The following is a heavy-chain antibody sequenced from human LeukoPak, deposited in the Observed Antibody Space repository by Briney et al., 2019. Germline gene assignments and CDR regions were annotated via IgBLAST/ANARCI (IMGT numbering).Heavy chain of an antibody. CDR3: ARLIGFGELFSTNWFDP. CDR2: IYYSGST. CDR1: GGSISRSSYY. V-gene: IGHV4-39*01. Sequence: SETLSLTCTVSGGSISRSSYYWGWIRQPPGKGLEWIGSIYYSGSTYYNPSLKSRVTISVDTSKNQFSLKLSSVTAADTAVYYCARLIGFGELFSTNWFDPWGQGTLVTVSS. D-gene: IGHD3-10*01. J-gene: IGHJ5*02.